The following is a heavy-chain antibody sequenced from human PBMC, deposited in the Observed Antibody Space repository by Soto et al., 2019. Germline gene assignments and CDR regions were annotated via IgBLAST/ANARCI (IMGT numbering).Heavy chain of an antibody. D-gene: IGHD3-10*01. V-gene: IGHV4-39*01. CDR1: GGSISSSSYY. Sequence: QLQLQESGPGLVKPSETLSLTCTVSGGSISSSSYYWGWIRQPPGKGLEWIGSIYYSGRTYYNPSLKSRVTISVDTSKNQFSLKLSSVTAADTAVYYCARFTLRAGRWFDPWGQGTLVTVSS. CDR3: ARFTLRAGRWFDP. J-gene: IGHJ5*02. CDR2: IYYSGRT.